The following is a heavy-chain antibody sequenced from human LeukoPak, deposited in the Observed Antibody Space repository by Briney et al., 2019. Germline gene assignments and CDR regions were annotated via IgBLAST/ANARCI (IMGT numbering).Heavy chain of an antibody. J-gene: IGHJ4*02. CDR1: GYTFTGYY. D-gene: IGHD3-10*01. CDR3: AKEPNGSGTNPSDY. Sequence: ASVTVSFKASGYTFTGYYIHWVRQAPGQGLAWMGWINPNSGGTNYAQKFQGRVAMTRDTSISTAYMELSRLRSDDTAVYYCAKEPNGSGTNPSDYWGQGTLVTVSS. V-gene: IGHV1-2*02. CDR2: INPNSGGT.